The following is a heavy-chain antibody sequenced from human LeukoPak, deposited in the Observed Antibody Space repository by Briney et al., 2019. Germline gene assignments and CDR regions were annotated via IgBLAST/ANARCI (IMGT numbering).Heavy chain of an antibody. CDR3: ARAGYYYDSSGYLPVFDY. D-gene: IGHD3-22*01. J-gene: IGHJ4*02. CDR2: IYTSGSA. V-gene: IGHV4-4*07. CDR1: GGSISSYY. Sequence: SETLSLTCTVSGGSISSYYWSWIRQPAGKGLEWIGRIYTSGSANYNPSLKSRVTMSVDTSKNQFSLKLSSVTAADTAVYYCARAGYYYDSSGYLPVFDYWGQGTLVTVSS.